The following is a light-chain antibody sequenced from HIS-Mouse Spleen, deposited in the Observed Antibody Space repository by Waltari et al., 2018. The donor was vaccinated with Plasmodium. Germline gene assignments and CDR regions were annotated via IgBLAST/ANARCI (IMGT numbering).Light chain of an antibody. CDR2: DVS. CDR1: SSDVGGYNY. J-gene: IGLJ2*01. Sequence: QSALTQPRSVSGSPGQSVTISCTGTSSDVGGYNYVSWYQQHPSKAPKLMIYDVSKRPSGVPDRFSGSKSGNTASLTISGLQAEDEADYYCCSYAGSYTSSFGGGTKLTVL. CDR3: CSYAGSYTSS. V-gene: IGLV2-11*01.